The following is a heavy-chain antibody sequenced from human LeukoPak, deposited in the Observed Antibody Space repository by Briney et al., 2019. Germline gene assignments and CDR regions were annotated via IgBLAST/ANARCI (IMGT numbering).Heavy chain of an antibody. CDR3: AKGGYDILTGEDWFDP. J-gene: IGHJ5*02. D-gene: IGHD3-9*01. V-gene: IGHV3-30-3*01. Sequence: PGRSLRLSCAASGFTFSSYAMHWVRQAPGKGLEWVAVISYDGSNKYYADSVKGRFTISRDNSKNTLYLQMNSLRAEDTAVYYCAKGGYDILTGEDWFDPWGQGTLVTVSS. CDR1: GFTFSSYA. CDR2: ISYDGSNK.